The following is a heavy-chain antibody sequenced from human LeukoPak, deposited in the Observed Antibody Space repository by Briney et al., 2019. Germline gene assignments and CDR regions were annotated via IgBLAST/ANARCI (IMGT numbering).Heavy chain of an antibody. CDR2: ISGSVGST. V-gene: IGHV3-23*01. CDR3: AKAGRDYYDSSGYYQLPYYFDY. D-gene: IGHD3-22*01. J-gene: IGHJ4*02. Sequence: GGSLRLSCAASGFTFSSYAMSWVRQAPGKGLEWVSAISGSVGSTDYADSVKGRFTIYRNNSKNTLYLQMDSLRAEYTAVYYCAKAGRDYYDSSGYYQLPYYFDYWGQGTLVTVSS. CDR1: GFTFSSYA.